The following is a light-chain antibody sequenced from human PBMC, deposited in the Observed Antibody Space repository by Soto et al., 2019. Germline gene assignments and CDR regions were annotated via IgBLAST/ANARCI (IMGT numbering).Light chain of an antibody. CDR3: QQYGTSPLYT. CDR1: QSGSSNY. CDR2: SAP. Sequence: EIVLTQSPGTLSLSPGERATLSCRARQSGSSNYLAWYQHKPGQGPRLLIYSAPIRATGVPARFSGSGSGTDFTLSISRLEPEDFALYYCQQYGTSPLYTFGQGTKVEIK. J-gene: IGKJ2*01. V-gene: IGKV3-20*01.